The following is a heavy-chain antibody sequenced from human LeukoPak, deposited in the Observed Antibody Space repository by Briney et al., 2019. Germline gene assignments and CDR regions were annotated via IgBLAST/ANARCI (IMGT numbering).Heavy chain of an antibody. D-gene: IGHD6-13*01. J-gene: IGHJ4*02. CDR2: IPYDGSNK. CDR3: VRGAYNSSWLNFDY. V-gene: IGHV3-30*04. CDR1: GFTFSSYA. Sequence: LSGGSLRLSCAASGFTFSSYAMHWVRQAPGKGLEWVALIPYDGSNKYYADSVKGRFTVSRDNSKNTLYLQMNSLRAEDTAVYYCVRGAYNSSWLNFDYWGQGTLVTVSS.